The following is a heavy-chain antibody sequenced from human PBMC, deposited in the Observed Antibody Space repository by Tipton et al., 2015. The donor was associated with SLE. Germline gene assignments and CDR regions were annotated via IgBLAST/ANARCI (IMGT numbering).Heavy chain of an antibody. CDR2: INHSGGT. D-gene: IGHD3-3*01. CDR1: GYSISSGYY. CDR3: ARGSRWFDDFWSGYPLGNWFDP. Sequence: TLSLTCSVTGYSISSGYYWSWIRQPPGKGLEWIGEINHSGGTNYNPSLKSRLTISVDTSESHFSLKLTSVTAADTAIYYCARGSRWFDDFWSGYPLGNWFDPWGQGTLVTVSS. J-gene: IGHJ5*02. V-gene: IGHV4-38-2*02.